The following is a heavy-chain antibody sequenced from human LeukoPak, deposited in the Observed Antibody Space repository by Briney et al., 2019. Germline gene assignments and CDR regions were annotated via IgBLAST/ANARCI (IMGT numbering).Heavy chain of an antibody. D-gene: IGHD3-22*01. Sequence: GGSLRLSCAASGFTFSSYGMHWVRQAPGKGLEWVAVISYDGSNKYYADSVKGRFTISRDNSENTLYLQINSLRAEDTAIYYCARRGYSDSSGYDYWGQGTLVTVSS. CDR3: ARRGYSDSSGYDY. V-gene: IGHV3-30*03. J-gene: IGHJ4*02. CDR2: ISYDGSNK. CDR1: GFTFSSYG.